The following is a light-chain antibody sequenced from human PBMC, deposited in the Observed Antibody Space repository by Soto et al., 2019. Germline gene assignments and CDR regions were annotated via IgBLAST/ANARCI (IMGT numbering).Light chain of an antibody. CDR2: AAS. CDR1: QSVTSNY. CDR3: QQYGSSLTWR. J-gene: IGKJ1*01. V-gene: IGKV3-20*01. Sequence: EVVLTQSPGTVSLSPGERATLSCRASQSVTSNYLAWYQQKPGQAPRLLIYAASSRATGIPDRFSGSGSGTEFSLTVTRLEPEDFEVYYCQQYGSSLTWRFGQGTKVEIK.